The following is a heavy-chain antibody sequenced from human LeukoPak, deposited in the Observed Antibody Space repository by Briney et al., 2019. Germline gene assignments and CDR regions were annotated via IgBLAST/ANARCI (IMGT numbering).Heavy chain of an antibody. CDR1: GGSISSSSYY. CDR2: IYYSGST. J-gene: IGHJ4*02. V-gene: IGHV4-39*01. Sequence: SGTLSLTCTVSGGSISSSSYYWGWIRQPPGKGLEWIGNIYYSGSTYYNSSLKSRVTISVDTSKNQLFLKLSSVTSADTAVYYCVLTGSSDYYFDYWGQGILVTASS. D-gene: IGHD1-14*01. CDR3: VLTGSSDYYFDY.